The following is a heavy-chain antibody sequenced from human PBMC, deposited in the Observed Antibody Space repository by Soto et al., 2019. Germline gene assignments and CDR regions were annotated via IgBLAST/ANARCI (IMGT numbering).Heavy chain of an antibody. D-gene: IGHD3-16*02. CDR1: GYTFTSYA. Sequence: ASVKVSCKASGYTFTSYAMHWVRQAPGQRLEWMGWINAGNGNTKYSQKFQGRVTITRDTSASTAYMELCSLRSEDTAVYYCARLDPIVRGFDPWGQGTLVTVSS. CDR2: INAGNGNT. CDR3: ARLDPIVRGFDP. V-gene: IGHV1-3*01. J-gene: IGHJ5*02.